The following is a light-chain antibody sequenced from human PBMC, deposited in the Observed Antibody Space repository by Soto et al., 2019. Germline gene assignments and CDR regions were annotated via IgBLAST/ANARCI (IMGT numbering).Light chain of an antibody. CDR1: QDIRDS. CDR3: QKYGGAPYT. V-gene: IGKV1-27*01. Sequence: DIQMTQSPSSLSASVGDRVTITCRASQDIRDSLVWYQQRPGKVPTLLIYAASTLQSGVPSRFSGSGYGTEFTLTISSLQSEDVATYYCQKYGGAPYTFGPGTKVDLK. J-gene: IGKJ3*01. CDR2: AAS.